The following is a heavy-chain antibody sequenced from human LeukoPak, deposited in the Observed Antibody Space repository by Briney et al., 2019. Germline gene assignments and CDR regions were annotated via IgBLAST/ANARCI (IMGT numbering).Heavy chain of an antibody. CDR2: IYTSGST. Sequence: SETLSLTCTVSGGSISSYYWSWIRQPAAKGLEWIGRIYTSGSTNYNPSLKSRVTMSVDTSKHQFTLKLSSVTAADTAVYYCARDQSVGAYFDYWGQGTLVTVSS. D-gene: IGHD1-26*01. CDR3: ARDQSVGAYFDY. V-gene: IGHV4-4*07. J-gene: IGHJ4*02. CDR1: GGSISSYY.